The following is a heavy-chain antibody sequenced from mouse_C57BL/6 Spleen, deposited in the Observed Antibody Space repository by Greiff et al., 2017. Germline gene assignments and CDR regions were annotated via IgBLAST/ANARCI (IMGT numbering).Heavy chain of an antibody. D-gene: IGHD1-1*01. CDR3: ARNYYGSSYGFAY. J-gene: IGHJ3*01. V-gene: IGHV2-2*01. Sequence: VKLMESGPGLVQPSQSLSITCTVSGFSLTSYGVHWVRQSPGKGLEWLGVIWSGGSTDYNAAFISRLSISKDNSKSQVFFKMNSLQADDTAIYYCARNYYGSSYGFAYWGQATLVTVSA. CDR2: IWSGGST. CDR1: GFSLTSYG.